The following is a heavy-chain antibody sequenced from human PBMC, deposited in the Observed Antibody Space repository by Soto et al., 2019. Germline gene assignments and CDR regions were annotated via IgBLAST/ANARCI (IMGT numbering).Heavy chain of an antibody. CDR3: ARENGHCTDACKGGVFDI. D-gene: IGHD2-2*01. V-gene: IGHV3-21*01. CDR2: IANGDNHI. J-gene: IGHJ3*02. CDR1: GFTFSEYS. Sequence: EVQVVESGGGLVKPGGSLRLSCAASGFTFSEYSFLWVRQAPGKGLEWLSFIANGDNHIFYSDSVKGRFTISRDNAKNCVYLQLNCLRGDDSAVYYCARENGHCTDACKGGVFDIWGQGTMVTVSS.